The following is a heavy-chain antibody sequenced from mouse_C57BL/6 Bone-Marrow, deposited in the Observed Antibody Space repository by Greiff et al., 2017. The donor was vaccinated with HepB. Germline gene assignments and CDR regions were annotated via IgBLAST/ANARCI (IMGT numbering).Heavy chain of an antibody. CDR1: GYTFTSYW. J-gene: IGHJ3*01. CDR3: AAGTTVVVN. V-gene: IGHV1-50*01. CDR2: IDPSDSYT. Sequence: QVQLQQPGAELVKPGASVKLSCKASGYTFTSYWMQWVKQRPGQGLEWIGEIDPSDSYTNYNQKFKGKATLTVDSSSSTAYLQLSSLTSEDSAVYYCAAGTTVVVNWDQGTLVTVSA. D-gene: IGHD1-1*01.